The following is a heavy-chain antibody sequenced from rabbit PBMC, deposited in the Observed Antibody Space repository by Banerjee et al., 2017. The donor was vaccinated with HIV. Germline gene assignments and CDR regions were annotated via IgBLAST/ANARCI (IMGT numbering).Heavy chain of an antibody. Sequence: QQQLVESGGGLVKPGASLTLTCKASGFDLSSLHDMCWVRQAPGKGLEWIACIYTGDGVTYYASWVNGRFTISRDNAQNTLYLQLNSLTAADTATYFCVRETETYAGYAGYVYYFNLWGPGTLVTVS. J-gene: IGHJ4*01. CDR3: VRETETYAGYAGYVYYFNL. CDR2: IYTGDGVT. D-gene: IGHD7-1*01. V-gene: IGHV1S43*01. CDR1: GFDLSSLHD.